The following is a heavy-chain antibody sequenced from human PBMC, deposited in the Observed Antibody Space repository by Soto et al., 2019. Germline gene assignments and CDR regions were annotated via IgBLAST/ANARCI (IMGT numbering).Heavy chain of an antibody. J-gene: IGHJ5*02. Sequence: SETLSLTCAVYGGSFSGYYWSWIRQPPGKGLEWIGEINHSGSTNYNPSLKSRVTISVDTSKNQFSLRLSSVTAADTAVYYCAPPPYSSSWYTWGQGTLVTVSS. D-gene: IGHD6-13*01. CDR3: APPPYSSSWYT. CDR1: GGSFSGYY. CDR2: INHSGST. V-gene: IGHV4-34*01.